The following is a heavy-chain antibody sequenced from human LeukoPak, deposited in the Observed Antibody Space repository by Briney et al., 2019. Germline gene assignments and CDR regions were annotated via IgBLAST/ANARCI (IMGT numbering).Heavy chain of an antibody. CDR1: GYTFTGYY. CDR2: INPNSGGT. CDR3: ASSGVLLHNKYYYYMDV. V-gene: IGHV1-2*06. J-gene: IGHJ6*03. D-gene: IGHD2-15*01. Sequence: VASVKVSCKASGYTFTGYYMHWVRQAPGQGLEWMGRINPNSGGTNYAQKFQGRVTMTRDTSISTAYMELSRLRSDDTAVYYCASSGVLLHNKYYYYMDVWGKGTTVTVSS.